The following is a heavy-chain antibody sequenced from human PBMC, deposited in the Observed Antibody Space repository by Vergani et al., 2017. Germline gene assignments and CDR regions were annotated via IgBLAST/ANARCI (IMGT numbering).Heavy chain of an antibody. CDR3: AKDRNGYYLPFDY. V-gene: IGHV3-20*04. D-gene: IGHD3-3*01. CDR1: GFTFDDYG. J-gene: IGHJ4*02. CDR2: INWNGGST. Sequence: EVQLVESGGGVVRPGGSLRLSCAASGFTFDDYGMSWVRQAPGKGLEWVSGINWNGGSTYYADSVKGRFTISRDNSKNTLYLQMNSLRAEDTAVYYCAKDRNGYYLPFDYWGQGTLVTVSS.